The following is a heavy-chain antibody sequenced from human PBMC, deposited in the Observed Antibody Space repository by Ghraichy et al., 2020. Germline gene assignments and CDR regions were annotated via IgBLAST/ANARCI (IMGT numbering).Heavy chain of an antibody. J-gene: IGHJ6*02. V-gene: IGHV3-48*02. CDR2: ISSSRGTI. CDR3: ARGGITILYGMDV. Sequence: GESLNISCAASGFTFSSYSTNWVRQAPGKGLEWVSYISSSRGTIYYADSVQGRFTISRDNAKNSLYLQMNSLRDEDTAVYYCARGGITILYGMDVWGQGTTVTVSS. D-gene: IGHD3-3*01. CDR1: GFTFSSYS.